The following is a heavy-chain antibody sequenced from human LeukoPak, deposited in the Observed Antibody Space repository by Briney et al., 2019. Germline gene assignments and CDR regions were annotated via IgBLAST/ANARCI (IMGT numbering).Heavy chain of an antibody. Sequence: SETLSLTCTVSGNSFGDYYWSWIRQPAGKGLEWVGRIYTSGSTTYNPSLKSRVTMSVDTSKSQFSLNLMSVTAADTAVYYCTRDTGTTGEVKFDPWGQGTLVTVSS. CDR1: GNSFGDYY. CDR2: IYTSGST. J-gene: IGHJ5*02. CDR3: TRDTGTTGEVKFDP. D-gene: IGHD4-17*01. V-gene: IGHV4-4*07.